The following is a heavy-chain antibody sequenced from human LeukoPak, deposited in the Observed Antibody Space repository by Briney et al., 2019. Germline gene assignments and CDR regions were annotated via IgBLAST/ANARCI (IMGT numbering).Heavy chain of an antibody. CDR1: GFTFSSYS. J-gene: IGHJ4*02. D-gene: IGHD2-15*01. CDR3: AKAYRYCSGGSCSAHYFDY. CDR2: ISSSSSYI. Sequence: GSLRLSCAASGFTFSSYSMNWVRQAPGKGLEWVSSISSSSSYIYYADSVKGRFTISRDNAKNSLYLQMNSLRAEDTAVYYCAKAYRYCSGGSCSAHYFDYWGQGTLVTVSS. V-gene: IGHV3-21*01.